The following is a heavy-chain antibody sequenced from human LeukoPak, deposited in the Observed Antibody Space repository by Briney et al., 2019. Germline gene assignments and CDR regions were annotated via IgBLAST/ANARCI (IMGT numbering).Heavy chain of an antibody. CDR2: IYHSGST. V-gene: IGHV4-38-2*01. Sequence: SETLSLTCAVSGYSISSGYYWGWIRQPPGKGLEWIGSIYHSGSTYYIPSLKSRVTISVDTSKNQFSLKLSSVTAADTAVYYCARAPYYGDYGATGWFDPWGQGTLVTVSS. D-gene: IGHD4-17*01. CDR3: ARAPYYGDYGATGWFDP. CDR1: GYSISSGYY. J-gene: IGHJ5*02.